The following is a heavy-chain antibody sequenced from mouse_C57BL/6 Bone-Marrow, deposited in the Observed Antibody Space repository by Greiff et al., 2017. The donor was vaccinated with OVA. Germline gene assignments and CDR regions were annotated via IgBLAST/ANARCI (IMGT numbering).Heavy chain of an antibody. CDR2: INPSTGGT. D-gene: IGHD2-5*01. Sequence: VQLKESGPELVKPGASVKISCKASGYSFTGYYMNWVKQSPEKSLEWIGEINPSTGGTTYNQKFKAKATLTVDKSSSTAYMQLKSLTSEDSAVYDCAPSNWGFDYWGQGTTLTVSS. J-gene: IGHJ2*01. CDR3: APSNWGFDY. CDR1: GYSFTGYY. V-gene: IGHV1-42*01.